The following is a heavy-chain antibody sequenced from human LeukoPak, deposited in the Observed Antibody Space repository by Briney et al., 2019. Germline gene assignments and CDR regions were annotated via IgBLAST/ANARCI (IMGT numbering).Heavy chain of an antibody. Sequence: GGSLRLSCAASRFSASNNYVTWVRQPPGKGLEWVSVIYSGGDTYYADSVKGRFTISRDNSKNMLYLQMNSLRVEDTAVYCCTDTVAGWGQGTLVTVS. CDR1: RFSASNNY. D-gene: IGHD4-23*01. V-gene: IGHV3-53*05. CDR3: TDTVAG. J-gene: IGHJ4*02. CDR2: IYSGGDT.